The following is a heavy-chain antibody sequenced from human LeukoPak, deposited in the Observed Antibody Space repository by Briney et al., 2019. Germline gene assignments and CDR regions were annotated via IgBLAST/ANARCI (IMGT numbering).Heavy chain of an antibody. CDR3: AREGYYYDSSGYYLGSYFDY. D-gene: IGHD3-22*01. CDR1: GFTFDDYG. Sequence: PGGSLRLSCAASGFTFDDYGVSWVRQAPGKGLEWVSGINWNGGSTGYADSVKGRFTISRDNAKNSLYLQMNSLRAEDTALYYCAREGYYYDSSGYYLGSYFDYWGQGTLVTVSS. CDR2: INWNGGST. V-gene: IGHV3-20*04. J-gene: IGHJ4*02.